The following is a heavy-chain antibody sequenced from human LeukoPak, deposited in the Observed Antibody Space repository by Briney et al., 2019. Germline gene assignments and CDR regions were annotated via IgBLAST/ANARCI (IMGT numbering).Heavy chain of an antibody. D-gene: IGHD3-10*01. V-gene: IGHV3-7*03. CDR3: ARENGIMVREMALDI. Sequence: GGSLRLACGASGFSFSSNWMSWVRQAPGRGLEWVANIKQDGSEKHYVDSVKGRFTISRDNGKNSLYLQMNSLRAEDTAVYYCARENGIMVREMALDIWGQGTMVTVSS. J-gene: IGHJ3*02. CDR1: GFSFSSNW. CDR2: IKQDGSEK.